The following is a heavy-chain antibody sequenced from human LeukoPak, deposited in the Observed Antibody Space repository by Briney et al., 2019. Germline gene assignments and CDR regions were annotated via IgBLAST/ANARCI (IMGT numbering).Heavy chain of an antibody. CDR3: AREGVTAMVMYYFDY. V-gene: IGHV3-33*01. CDR2: IWYDGSNK. J-gene: IGHJ4*02. CDR1: GFTFSSYG. D-gene: IGHD5-18*01. Sequence: GGSLRLSCAASGFTFSSYGMHWVRQAPGKGLEWVAVIWYDGSNKYYADSVKGRFTISRDNSKNTLYLQMNSLRAEDTAVYYCAREGVTAMVMYYFDYWGQGTLVTVSS.